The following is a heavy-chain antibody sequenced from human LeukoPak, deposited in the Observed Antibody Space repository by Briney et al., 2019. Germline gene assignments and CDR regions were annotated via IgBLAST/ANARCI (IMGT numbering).Heavy chain of an antibody. CDR1: GGSISSNY. D-gene: IGHD3-3*01. CDR2: IYYSGST. J-gene: IGHJ6*03. CDR3: ARDTSYYDFWRGAGYYYMDV. Sequence: SETLSLTCTVSGGSISSNYWSWIRQPPGKGLEWIGYIYYSGSTNYNPSLKSRVTISVDTSKNQFSLKLSSVTAADTAVYYCARDTSYYDFWRGAGYYYMDVWGKGTTVTVSS. V-gene: IGHV4-59*01.